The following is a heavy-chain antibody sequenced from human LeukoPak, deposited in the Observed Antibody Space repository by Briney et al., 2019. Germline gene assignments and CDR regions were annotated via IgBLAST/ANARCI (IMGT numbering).Heavy chain of an antibody. CDR1: GFTFSSYA. J-gene: IGHJ4*02. D-gene: IGHD1-1*01. CDR2: ISYDGSNK. Sequence: GGSLRLSCAASGFTFSSYAMHWVRQAPGKGLEWVAVISYDGSNKHYADSVKGRFTISGDNSKNTLYLQMNSLRAEDTAVYYCARGLNGALDYWGQGTLVTVSS. CDR3: ARGLNGALDY. V-gene: IGHV3-30-3*01.